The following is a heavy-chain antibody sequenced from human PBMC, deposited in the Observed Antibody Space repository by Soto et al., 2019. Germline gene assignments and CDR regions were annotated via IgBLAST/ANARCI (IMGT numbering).Heavy chain of an antibody. CDR2: ISYDGSNK. CDR3: ARDRDFWSGSYLLDY. D-gene: IGHD3-3*01. J-gene: IGHJ4*02. V-gene: IGHV3-30-3*01. CDR1: GFTFSSYA. Sequence: GGSLRLSCAASGFTFSSYAMHWVRQAPGKGLEWVAVISYDGSNKYYADSVKGRFTISRDNSKNTLYLQMNSLRAEDTAVYYCARDRDFWSGSYLLDYWGQGILVNVSS.